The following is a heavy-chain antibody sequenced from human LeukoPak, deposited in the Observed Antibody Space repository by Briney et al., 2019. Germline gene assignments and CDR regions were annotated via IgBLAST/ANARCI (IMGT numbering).Heavy chain of an antibody. CDR1: GFTFSSYG. Sequence: PGGSLRLSCAASGFTFSSYGMHWVRQAPGKGLEWVAVISYDGSNKYYADSVKGRFTISRDNSKNTLYLQMNSLRAEDTAVYYCAGPSSSDYYYGIDVWGQGTTVTVSS. CDR3: AGPSSSDYYYGIDV. CDR2: ISYDGSNK. J-gene: IGHJ6*02. D-gene: IGHD6-13*01. V-gene: IGHV3-30*03.